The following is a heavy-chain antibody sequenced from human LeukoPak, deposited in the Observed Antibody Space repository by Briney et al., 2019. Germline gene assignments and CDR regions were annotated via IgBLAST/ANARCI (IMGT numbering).Heavy chain of an antibody. CDR2: IKSDECRT. D-gene: IGHD5-12*01. V-gene: IGHV3-74*01. CDR1: AFTFSSYC. J-gene: IGHJ4*02. Sequence: GGSLTLSCAASAFTFSSYCLHWVRPAQGKGLVWDARIKSDECRTDYAGSVNGRFTSSKDDAKNTLYLQMNILRAEDTAVYYSTTIRPDYWGQGALVTVSS. CDR3: TTIRPDY.